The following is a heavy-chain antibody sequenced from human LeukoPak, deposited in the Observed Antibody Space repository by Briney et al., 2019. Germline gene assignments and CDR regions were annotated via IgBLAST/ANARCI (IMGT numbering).Heavy chain of an antibody. D-gene: IGHD6-13*01. V-gene: IGHV3-23*01. CDR2: ISGSGGST. Sequence: GGSLRLSCAASGFTFSTYAMSWVRQAPGKGLEWVSGISGSGGSTYYADPVKGRFTISRDNSKNTLYLQMNSLRADDTAVYYCAKDRYGAAAATSHDYWGQGTLVTVSS. CDR3: AKDRYGAAAATSHDY. CDR1: GFTFSTYA. J-gene: IGHJ4*02.